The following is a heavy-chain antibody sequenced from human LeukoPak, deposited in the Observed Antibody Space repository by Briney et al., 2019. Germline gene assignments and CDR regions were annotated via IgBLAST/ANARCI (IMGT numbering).Heavy chain of an antibody. CDR3: ARSVERYCSSTSCYAGYYYGMDV. CDR1: GGSISSYY. V-gene: IGHV4-4*07. J-gene: IGHJ6*02. D-gene: IGHD2-2*01. CDR2: IYTSGST. Sequence: PSETLSLTCTVSGGSISSYYWSWIRQPAGKGLEWIGRIYTSGSTNYNPSLKSRVTMSVDTSKNQSSLKLSSVTAADTAVYYCARSVERYCSSTSCYAGYYYGMDVWGQGTTVTVSS.